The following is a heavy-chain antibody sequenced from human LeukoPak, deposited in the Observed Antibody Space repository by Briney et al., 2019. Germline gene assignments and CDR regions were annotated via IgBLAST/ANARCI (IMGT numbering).Heavy chain of an antibody. D-gene: IGHD5-18*01. J-gene: IGHJ4*02. CDR3: ARASERYSYGDVSWFLDY. CDR2: INPSGGST. CDR1: GYTFTSYY. V-gene: IGHV1-46*01. Sequence: ASVKVSCKASGYTFTSYYMHWVRQAPGQGLEWMGIINPSGGSTSYAQKFQGRVTITTDESTSTAYMELSSLRSEDTAVYYCARASERYSYGDVSWFLDYWGQGTLVTVSS.